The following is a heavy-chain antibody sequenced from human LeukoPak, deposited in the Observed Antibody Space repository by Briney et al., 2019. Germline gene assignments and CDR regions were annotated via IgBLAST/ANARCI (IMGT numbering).Heavy chain of an antibody. CDR2: IYHSGST. CDR1: GYSISSGSY. V-gene: IGHV4-38-2*02. J-gene: IGHJ4*02. D-gene: IGHD4-23*01. CDR3: ARQVNSRWYFDY. Sequence: SETLSLTCTVSGYSISSGSYWGWIRQPPGKGLEWIGSIYHSGSTYYNPSLKSRVTISVDTSKNQFSLKLSSVTAADTAVYYCARQVNSRWYFDYWGQGTLVTVSS.